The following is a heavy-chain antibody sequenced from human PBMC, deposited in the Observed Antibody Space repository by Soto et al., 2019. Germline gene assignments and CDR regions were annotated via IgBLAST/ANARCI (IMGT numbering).Heavy chain of an antibody. V-gene: IGHV3-23*01. D-gene: IGHD5-12*01. CDR1: GFTFSSYA. CDR3: ATDSGLANFYHYYGMDV. CDR2: VSGSGGST. J-gene: IGHJ6*02. Sequence: EVQLLESGGGLVQPGGSLRLSCAASGFTFSSYAMSWVRQAPGKGLEWVSAVSGSGGSTYYADSVKGRFTISRDNSKSALSLQMNSLRGEDTAVYYCATDSGLANFYHYYGMDVWGQGTTVTVSS.